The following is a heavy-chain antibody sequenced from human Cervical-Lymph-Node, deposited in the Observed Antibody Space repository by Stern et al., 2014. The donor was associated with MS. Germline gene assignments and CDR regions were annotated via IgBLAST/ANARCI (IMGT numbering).Heavy chain of an antibody. D-gene: IGHD2-21*02. J-gene: IGHJ4*02. CDR2: IFDRGST. CDR3: ARHSAPPRDRRFDY. Sequence: QVQLQESGPGLVKPSETLALTCTVSGGSISTPGYCWGWIRPPPGKGLEWIGCIFDRGSTAYSPSQRTGVTISVDTPSTKFAWKMDSGTAADTAVYYCARHSAPPRDRRFDYWGQGTMVTVSS. V-gene: IGHV4-39*01. CDR1: GGSISTPGYC.